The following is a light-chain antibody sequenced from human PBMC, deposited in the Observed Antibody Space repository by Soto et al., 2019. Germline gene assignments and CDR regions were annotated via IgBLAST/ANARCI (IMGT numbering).Light chain of an antibody. J-gene: IGKJ1*01. Sequence: DIQRTQSPSTLSGSVGDRVTITCRASQTISSWLAWYQQKPGKAPKLLIYKAYTLKSGVQSRFSGSGSGTEFTLTIRSLQPDDFATYYCQHYNSYSEAFGQGTKVDI. CDR1: QTISSW. CDR2: KAY. V-gene: IGKV1-5*03. CDR3: QHYNSYSEA.